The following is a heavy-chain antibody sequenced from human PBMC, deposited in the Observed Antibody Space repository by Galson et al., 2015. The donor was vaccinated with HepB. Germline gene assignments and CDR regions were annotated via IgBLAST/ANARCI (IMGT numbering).Heavy chain of an antibody. CDR1: GYSFTSYW. Sequence: QSGAEVTKPGESLKISCKGSGYSFTSYWIGWVRQMPGKGLEWMGIIYPGDSDTSYSPSFQGQVTISADKSISTAYLQWSSLKASDTAMYYCARPQYYGSGSYSAFDIWGQGTMVTVSS. D-gene: IGHD3-10*01. CDR2: IYPGDSDT. J-gene: IGHJ3*02. CDR3: ARPQYYGSGSYSAFDI. V-gene: IGHV5-51*01.